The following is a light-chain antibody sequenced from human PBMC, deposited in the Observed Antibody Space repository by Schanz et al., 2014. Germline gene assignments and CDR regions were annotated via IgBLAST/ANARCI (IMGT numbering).Light chain of an antibody. CDR1: NYNV. J-gene: IGLJ3*02. CDR3: CSYAGSSIWV. CDR2: VGT. V-gene: IGLV2-23*01. Sequence: QSALTQPASLSGSPGQSITISCTGTNYNVVSWYQQHPGKAPTLLILVGTIRPSGVPDRFSGSKSGNTASLTVSGLQAEDGADYHCCSYAGSSIWVFGGGTKLTVL.